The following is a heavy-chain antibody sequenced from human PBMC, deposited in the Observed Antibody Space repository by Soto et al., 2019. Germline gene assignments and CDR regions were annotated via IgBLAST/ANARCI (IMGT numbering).Heavy chain of an antibody. Sequence: SETLSLTCAVYGGSFSGYYWSWIRQPPGKGLEWIGEINHSGSTNYNPSLKSRVTISVDTSKNQFSLKLSSVTAADTAVYYCARDERITIFGVVMAGKFDPWGQGTLVTVSS. V-gene: IGHV4-34*01. D-gene: IGHD3-3*01. CDR2: INHSGST. J-gene: IGHJ5*02. CDR3: ARDERITIFGVVMAGKFDP. CDR1: GGSFSGYY.